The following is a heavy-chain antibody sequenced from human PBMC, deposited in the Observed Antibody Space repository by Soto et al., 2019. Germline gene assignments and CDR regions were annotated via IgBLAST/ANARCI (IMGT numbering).Heavy chain of an antibody. J-gene: IGHJ4*02. D-gene: IGHD6-19*01. CDR1: GGSISNYY. CDR2: IYYRGNT. Sequence: SETLSLTCTVSGGSISNYYWSWIRQPPGKGLEWIGYIYYRGNTDYNPSLKSRVTISLDMSKNQFSLKLSSVTAADTAVYYCARAAVAGTRVDYWGQGTLVTVS. CDR3: ARAAVAGTRVDY. V-gene: IGHV4-59*12.